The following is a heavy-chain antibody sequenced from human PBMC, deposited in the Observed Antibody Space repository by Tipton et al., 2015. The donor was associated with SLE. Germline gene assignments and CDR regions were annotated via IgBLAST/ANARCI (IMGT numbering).Heavy chain of an antibody. CDR3: ARGYCSGGSCWITPRY. CDR2: IYYSGST. Sequence: LRLSCTVSGGSISSHYWSWIRQPPGKGLEWIGYIYYSGSTYYNPSLKSRVTISVDTSKNQFSLKLSSVTAADTAVYYCARGYCSGGSCWITPRYWGQGTLVTVSS. V-gene: IGHV4-59*06. D-gene: IGHD2-15*01. CDR1: GGSISSHY. J-gene: IGHJ4*02.